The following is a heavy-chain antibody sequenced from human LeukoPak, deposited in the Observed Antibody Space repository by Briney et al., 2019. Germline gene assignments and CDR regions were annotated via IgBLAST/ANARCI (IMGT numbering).Heavy chain of an antibody. J-gene: IGHJ4*02. CDR2: IYYSGST. V-gene: IGHV4-30-4*01. D-gene: IGHD3-3*01. CDR3: ARGGYDFWSGYYAHVTYFDY. Sequence: SETLSLTCTVSGGSISCGDYYWSWIRQPPGKGLEWIGYIYYSGSTYYNPSLKSRVTISVDTSKNQFSLKLSSVTAADTAVYYCARGGYDFWSGYYAHVTYFDYWGQGTLVTVSS. CDR1: GGSISCGDYY.